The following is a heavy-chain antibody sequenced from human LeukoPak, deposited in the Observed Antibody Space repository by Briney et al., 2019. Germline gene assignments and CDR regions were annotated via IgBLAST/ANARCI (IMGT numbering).Heavy chain of an antibody. V-gene: IGHV1-69*05. Sequence: SVKVSCKASGGTFSSYAISWVRQAPGQGLEWMGRIIPIFGTANYAQKFQGRVTITTDESTSTAYMELSSLRSEDTAVYYCASSPVTWIQLWFGYWGQGTLVTVSS. J-gene: IGHJ4*02. CDR2: IIPIFGTA. CDR1: GGTFSSYA. D-gene: IGHD5-18*01. CDR3: ASSPVTWIQLWFGY.